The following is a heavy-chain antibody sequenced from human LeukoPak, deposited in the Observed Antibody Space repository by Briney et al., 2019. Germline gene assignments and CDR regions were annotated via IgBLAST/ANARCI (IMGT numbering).Heavy chain of an antibody. Sequence: GGSLRLSCAASGFTFSDYYMSWIRQAPGKGLEWVSYISSSGSIIYYADSVKGRFTISRDNAKNSLYLQMNSLRAEDTAVYYCARDMGYVRRWLQWVWGQGTLVTVSS. CDR1: GFTFSDYY. V-gene: IGHV3-11*04. D-gene: IGHD5-24*01. J-gene: IGHJ4*02. CDR2: ISSSGSII. CDR3: ARDMGYVRRWLQWV.